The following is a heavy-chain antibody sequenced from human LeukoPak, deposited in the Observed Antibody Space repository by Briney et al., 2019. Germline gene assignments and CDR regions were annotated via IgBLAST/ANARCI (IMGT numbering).Heavy chain of an antibody. Sequence: PGGSLRLSCVASGFTFNSYAMSWVRQAPGKGLEWVSAISGSGGDTHYADSVKGRLTISRDNSKNRVYLQMNSLRVEDTAVYYCAKDHVPSYWGQGTLVTVSS. CDR3: AKDHVPSY. D-gene: IGHD6-6*01. CDR1: GFTFNSYA. V-gene: IGHV3-23*01. J-gene: IGHJ4*02. CDR2: ISGSGGDT.